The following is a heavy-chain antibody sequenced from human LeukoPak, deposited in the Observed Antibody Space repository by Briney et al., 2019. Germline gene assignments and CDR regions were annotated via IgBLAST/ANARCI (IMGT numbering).Heavy chain of an antibody. Sequence: SETVSLTCTVSGGSISSSSYYWSWIRQPPGKGLEWIGEINHSGSTNYNPSLKSRVTISVDTSKNQFSLKLSSVTAADTAVYYCARRGRRGYSYGWMVGFDYWGQGTLVTVSS. J-gene: IGHJ4*02. CDR2: INHSGST. D-gene: IGHD5-18*01. CDR3: ARRGRRGYSYGWMVGFDY. CDR1: GGSISSSSYY. V-gene: IGHV4-39*07.